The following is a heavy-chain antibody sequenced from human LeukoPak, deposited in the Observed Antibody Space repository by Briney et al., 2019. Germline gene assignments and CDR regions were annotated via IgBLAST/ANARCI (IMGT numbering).Heavy chain of an antibody. J-gene: IGHJ5*02. CDR1: GGTFKDYY. V-gene: IGHV4-34*01. Sequence: PSETLSLLCGVYGGTFKDYYWTWIRQPPGKGLEWIGEINHRGSSNYHPSLNSRVTISVDTYKYQFSLKLTSVTAADAVVYYCARWGGARWRGEQIDLWGQGTLVTVST. D-gene: IGHD3-10*01. CDR3: ARWGGARWRGEQIDL. CDR2: INHRGSS.